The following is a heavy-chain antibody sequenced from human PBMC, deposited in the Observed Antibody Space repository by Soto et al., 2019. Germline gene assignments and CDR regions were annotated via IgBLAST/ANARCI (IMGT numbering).Heavy chain of an antibody. J-gene: IGHJ6*02. V-gene: IGHV1-3*01. D-gene: IGHD1-26*01. CDR3: ARDLSGTYYYYGMDV. Sequence: KFQGRVTITRDTSASTAYMELSSPRSEDTAMYYCARDLSGTYYYYGMDVWGQGTTVTVSS.